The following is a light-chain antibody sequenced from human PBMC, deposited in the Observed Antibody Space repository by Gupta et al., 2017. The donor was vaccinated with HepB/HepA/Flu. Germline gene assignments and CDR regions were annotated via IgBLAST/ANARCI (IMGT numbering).Light chain of an antibody. CDR2: AAS. V-gene: IGKV1-39*01. CDR3: QQTDNTPWT. CDR1: QSIRSY. Sequence: DIQMTQSPSSLSASVGDRVTTTCRASQSIRSYLNWYQQKPGKAPKLLIYAASRVQGGVPSRFSGSGSGTDFTLTISRLRPEDFATYYCQQTDNTPWTFGQGTKVEIK. J-gene: IGKJ1*01.